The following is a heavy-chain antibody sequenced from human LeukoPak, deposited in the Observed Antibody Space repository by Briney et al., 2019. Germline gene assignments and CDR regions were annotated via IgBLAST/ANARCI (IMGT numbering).Heavy chain of an antibody. V-gene: IGHV1-18*01. CDR1: SYG. D-gene: IGHD3-10*01. CDR3: AGVVLGSGSSYYYYMDV. CDR2: IGAYNGNT. Sequence: GASVKVSCKASSYGISWVRQAPGQGLEWMGWIGAYNGNTNYAQKLQGRVTMTTDTSTSTAYMELRSLRSDDTAVYYCAGVVLGSGSSYYYYMDVWGKGTTVTISS. J-gene: IGHJ6*03.